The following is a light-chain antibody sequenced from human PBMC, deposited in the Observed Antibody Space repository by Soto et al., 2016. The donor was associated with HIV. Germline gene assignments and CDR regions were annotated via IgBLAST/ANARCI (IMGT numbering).Light chain of an antibody. Sequence: SYELSQPPSVSVAPGQTASISCGGNNIGTKFVHWYQQRPGQAPVLVVYAGTDRPSGIPERFSGSKSGDTATLTINRVEAGDEADYYCQVWDSSSDHVVFGGGTKLTVL. J-gene: IGLJ2*01. CDR2: AGT. CDR3: QVWDSSSDHVV. CDR1: NIGTKF. V-gene: IGLV3-21*02.